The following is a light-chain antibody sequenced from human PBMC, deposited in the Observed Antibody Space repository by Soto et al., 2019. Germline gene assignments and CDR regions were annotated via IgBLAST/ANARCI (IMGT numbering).Light chain of an antibody. CDR3: HQYGSSPPVT. Sequence: ENVLTQSPGTLSLSPGERATLSCRASQSVSSSYLAWYRQKPGQAPRLLIYGASSRATGIPDRFSGSGSGTDFTLTISRLEPEDFAMYYCHQYGSSPPVTFGQGTRLEIK. CDR1: QSVSSSY. J-gene: IGKJ5*01. CDR2: GAS. V-gene: IGKV3-20*01.